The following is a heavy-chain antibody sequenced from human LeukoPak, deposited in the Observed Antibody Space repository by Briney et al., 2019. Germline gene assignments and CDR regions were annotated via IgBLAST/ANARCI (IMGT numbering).Heavy chain of an antibody. Sequence: GGSLRLSCAASGFTFSSYEMNWVRQAPGKGLEWVSYIGSSGSTVYYADSVKGRFTISRDNAKNSLYLQMNSLRAEDTAVYYCARDKADYSGSYQGVYYYYYYMDVWGKGTTVTISS. CDR2: IGSSGSTV. V-gene: IGHV3-48*03. CDR1: GFTFSSYE. CDR3: ARDKADYSGSYQGVYYYYYYMDV. J-gene: IGHJ6*03. D-gene: IGHD1-26*01.